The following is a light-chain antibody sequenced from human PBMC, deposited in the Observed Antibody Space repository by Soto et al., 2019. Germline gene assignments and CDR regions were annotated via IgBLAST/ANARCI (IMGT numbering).Light chain of an antibody. V-gene: IGKV3-20*01. CDR3: QQYGTSPWT. CDR2: GAS. CDR1: QSVSNY. J-gene: IGKJ1*01. Sequence: EIVLTQSPATLSLSPGERATLSCRASQSVSNYLAWYQQRPGQAPRLVIYGASSRATGTPDRFSGSGSGTEFSLTITRLEPEDFALYFCQQYGTSPWTFGQGTKVEIK.